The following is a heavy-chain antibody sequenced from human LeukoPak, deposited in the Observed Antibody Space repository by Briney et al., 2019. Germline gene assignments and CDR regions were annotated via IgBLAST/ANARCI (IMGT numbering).Heavy chain of an antibody. J-gene: IGHJ6*02. CDR2: IRGSGDNT. Sequence: GGSLRLSCAASGFTFSSYWMHWVRQAPGKGLEWVSGIRGSGDNTNYADSVKGRFTISRDNSKNTLYLQMNSLRAEDTAVYYCAKVLRFSIYYGMDVWGQGTTVTVSS. CDR1: GFTFSSYW. V-gene: IGHV3-23*01. CDR3: AKVLRFSIYYGMDV. D-gene: IGHD3-3*01.